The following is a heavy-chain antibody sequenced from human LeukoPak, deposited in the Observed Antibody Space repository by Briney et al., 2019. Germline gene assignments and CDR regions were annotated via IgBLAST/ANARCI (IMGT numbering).Heavy chain of an antibody. CDR2: MNPNSGNT. V-gene: IGHV1-8*01. CDR3: ASSEGDMTAFDY. CDR1: GYTFTSYD. D-gene: IGHD3-9*01. Sequence: ASVKVSCKDSGYTFTSYDINWARQATGQGLEWMGWMNPNSGNTGYAQKFQGRVTMTRNTSISTAYMELSSLRSEDTAVYYCASSEGDMTAFDYWGQGTLVTVSS. J-gene: IGHJ4*02.